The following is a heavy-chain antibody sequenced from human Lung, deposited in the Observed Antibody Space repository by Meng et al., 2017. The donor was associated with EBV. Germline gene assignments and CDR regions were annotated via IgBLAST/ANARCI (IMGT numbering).Heavy chain of an antibody. V-gene: IGHV4-30-2*01. D-gene: IGHD1-26*01. CDR2: IYHSGST. Sequence: LQPQASRSGLQEPSQPLSRTCTVSGSTSSRGGSSWSWIRQPPGEGLEWIGYIYHSGSTYYSPSRQSRATISVDRSKSQFSLELSSVTTADTAVYYCARSTFDYWGQGTLVTVSS. J-gene: IGHJ4*02. CDR3: ARSTFDY. CDR1: GSTSSRGGSS.